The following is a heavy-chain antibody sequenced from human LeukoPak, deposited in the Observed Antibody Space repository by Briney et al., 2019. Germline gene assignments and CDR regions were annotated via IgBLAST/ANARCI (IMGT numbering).Heavy chain of an antibody. CDR1: GGSISSYY. J-gene: IGHJ4*02. CDR2: IYYSGST. CDR3: ARGRWLHDY. D-gene: IGHD4-23*01. V-gene: IGHV4-30-4*08. Sequence: SETLSFTCTVSGGSISSYYWSWIRQPPGKGLEWIGYIYYSGSTYYNPSLKGRVTISVDTSKNQFSLKLSSVTAADTAVYYCARGRWLHDYWGQGTLVTVSS.